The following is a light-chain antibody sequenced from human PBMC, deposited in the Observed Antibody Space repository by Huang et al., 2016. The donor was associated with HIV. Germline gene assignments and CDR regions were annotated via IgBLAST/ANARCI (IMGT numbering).Light chain of an antibody. CDR1: QSVRSS. Sequence: EIVLTQSPATLSLSPGERATLSCRASQSVRSSLTWYQQKPGQAPRLLIYDASNRATVIPARFSGSGSGTDFTLTISSLEPEDFAVYYCQQRSNWHFTFGPGTKVDIK. J-gene: IGKJ3*01. CDR2: DAS. CDR3: QQRSNWHFT. V-gene: IGKV3-11*01.